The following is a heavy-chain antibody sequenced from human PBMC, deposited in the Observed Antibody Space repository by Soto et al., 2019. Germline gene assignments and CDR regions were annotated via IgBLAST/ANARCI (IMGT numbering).Heavy chain of an antibody. V-gene: IGHV4-4*02. Sequence: QVHLQQSGPGLVRPSGTLSLTCTVSGGSISNTNWWTWGRQSPGKGLEWIGEICHSGSTSYNPSLRGRVTISVDKSNNHFSLKMRYVTAADTAMYYCGALPPRIELTVLPIPTWGQGTLVTVSS. CDR2: ICHSGST. D-gene: IGHD2-2*02. J-gene: IGHJ1*01. CDR1: GGSISNTNW. CDR3: GALPPRIELTVLPIPT.